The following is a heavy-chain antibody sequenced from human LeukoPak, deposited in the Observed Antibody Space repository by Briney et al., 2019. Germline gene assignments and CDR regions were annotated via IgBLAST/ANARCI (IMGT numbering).Heavy chain of an antibody. D-gene: IGHD3-9*01. Sequence: PSETLSLTCTVSGGSISSSSYYWGWIRQPPGKGLEWIGSIYYSGSTYYNPSLKSRVTISVDTSKNQFSLKLSSVTAADTAVYYCAGDYPAYDILTGYAFDAFDIWGQGTMVTVSS. CDR2: IYYSGST. CDR3: AGDYPAYDILTGYAFDAFDI. V-gene: IGHV4-39*07. CDR1: GGSISSSSYY. J-gene: IGHJ3*02.